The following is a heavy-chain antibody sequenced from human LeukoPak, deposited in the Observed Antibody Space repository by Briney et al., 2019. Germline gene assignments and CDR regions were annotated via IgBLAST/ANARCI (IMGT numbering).Heavy chain of an antibody. J-gene: IGHJ6*03. CDR2: IYNSGST. CDR3: ARHPFLPPHASSYYMDV. V-gene: IGHV4-61*05. D-gene: IGHD3-3*01. Sequence: PSETLSLTCTVSGGSITTRSYYWGWLRQPPGKGLEWIGYIYNSGSTNYNPSRKSRVTISEETPKKQFSLRLSSVTAADTAVYYCARHPFLPPHASSYYMDVWGKGTTVTVSS. CDR1: GGSITTRSYY.